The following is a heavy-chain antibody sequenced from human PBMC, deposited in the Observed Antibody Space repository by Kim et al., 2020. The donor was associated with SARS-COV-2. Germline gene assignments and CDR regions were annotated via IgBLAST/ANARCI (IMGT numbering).Heavy chain of an antibody. D-gene: IGHD1-26*01. CDR2: IYPGDSDT. J-gene: IGHJ3*02. CDR1: GYSFTSYW. CDR3: ASPPIVGATRESSTHAFDI. V-gene: IGHV5-51*01. Sequence: GESLKISCKGSGYSFTSYWIGWVRQMPGKGLEWMGIIYPGDSDTRYSPSFQGQVTISADKSISTAYLQWSSLKTSDTAMYYCASPPIVGATRESSTHAFDIWGQGTMVTVSS.